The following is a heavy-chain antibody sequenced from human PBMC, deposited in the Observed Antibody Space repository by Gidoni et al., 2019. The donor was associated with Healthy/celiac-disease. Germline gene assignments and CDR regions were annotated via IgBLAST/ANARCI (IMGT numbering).Heavy chain of an antibody. D-gene: IGHD6-19*01. J-gene: IGHJ4*02. Sequence: EVQLVESGGGLVKPGGALRRSCAASGLTVSSYSMNWVRQAPGKGLEWVSALSGSSSYLYYPDSVKGLFTISRDNAKISLYLQMNSLMSEDTAVYYCAGDAYSSGWYYFDYWGQGTLVTVSS. V-gene: IGHV3-21*01. CDR3: AGDAYSSGWYYFDY. CDR1: GLTVSSYS. CDR2: LSGSSSYL.